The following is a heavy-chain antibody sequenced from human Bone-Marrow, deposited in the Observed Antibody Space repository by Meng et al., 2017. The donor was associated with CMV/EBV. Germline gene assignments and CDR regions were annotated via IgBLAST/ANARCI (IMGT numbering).Heavy chain of an antibody. J-gene: IGHJ4*02. V-gene: IGHV1-69*10. Sequence: SVKVSCKASGGTFSSYAISWVRQAPGQGLEWMGGIIPILGIANYAQKFQGRVTITADKSTSTAYMELGSLRSEDKAVYYCARDRIVGATRQFDYWGQRTLVTVS. D-gene: IGHD1-26*01. CDR2: IIPILGIA. CDR1: GGTFSSYA. CDR3: ARDRIVGATRQFDY.